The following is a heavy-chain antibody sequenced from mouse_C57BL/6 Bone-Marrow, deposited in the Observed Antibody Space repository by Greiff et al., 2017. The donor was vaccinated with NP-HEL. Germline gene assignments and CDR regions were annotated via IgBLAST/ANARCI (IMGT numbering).Heavy chain of an antibody. CDR3: ARIYYGSSPYWYVDV. D-gene: IGHD1-1*01. Sequence: EVQLQQSGPELVKPGASVKISCKASGYSFTDYNMNWVKQSHGQSLEWIGVINPNYGTTSYNQKFKGKATLTVDKSSSTAYMQLNSLTSEDSAVYYCARIYYGSSPYWYVDVWGTGTTVTVSS. J-gene: IGHJ1*03. CDR1: GYSFTDYN. V-gene: IGHV1-39*01. CDR2: INPNYGTT.